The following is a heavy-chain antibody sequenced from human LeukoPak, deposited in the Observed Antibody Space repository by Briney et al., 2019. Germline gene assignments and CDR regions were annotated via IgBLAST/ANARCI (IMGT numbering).Heavy chain of an antibody. J-gene: IGHJ4*02. CDR2: ISGDGGAT. CDR1: GFTFSNHA. D-gene: IGHD2-21*02. Sequence: GGSLRLSCVTSGFTFSNHAMTWVRQAPGKGLEWVAIISGDGGATVYPDSVKGRFTISRDSSKSTVFLQMNSLRDDDMAVYYCAKGMGAHCDGGCHSRILDHWGQGTLVTVSS. V-gene: IGHV3-23*01. CDR3: AKGMGAHCDGGCHSRILDH.